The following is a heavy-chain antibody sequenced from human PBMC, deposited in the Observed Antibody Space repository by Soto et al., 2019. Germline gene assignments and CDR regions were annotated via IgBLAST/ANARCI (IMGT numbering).Heavy chain of an antibody. CDR1: GFTFSDYY. CDR2: ISSSSSYT. J-gene: IGHJ4*02. Sequence: GRSLRLSCAASGFTFSDYYMSWIRQAPGKGLEWVSYISSSSSYTNYADSVKGRFTISRDNAKNSLYLQMNSRRAEDTAVYYCARGARSSSWPYYFDYCRQGTLFAVSS. V-gene: IGHV3-11*06. CDR3: ARGARSSSWPYYFDY. D-gene: IGHD6-13*01.